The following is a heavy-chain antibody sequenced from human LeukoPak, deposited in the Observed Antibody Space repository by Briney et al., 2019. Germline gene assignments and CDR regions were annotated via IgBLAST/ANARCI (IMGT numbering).Heavy chain of an antibody. D-gene: IGHD5-12*01. CDR3: ARGPSRRGYSGYVDY. V-gene: IGHV4-59*01. CDR2: IYYSGST. Sequence: SEALSLTCTVSGGSISSYYWSWIRQPPGKGRQWIGCIYYSGSTNYNPSLKSRVTISVDTSKNQFSLKLSSVTAADTAVYYCARGPSRRGYSGYVDYWGQETLVTVSS. CDR1: GGSISSYY. J-gene: IGHJ4*02.